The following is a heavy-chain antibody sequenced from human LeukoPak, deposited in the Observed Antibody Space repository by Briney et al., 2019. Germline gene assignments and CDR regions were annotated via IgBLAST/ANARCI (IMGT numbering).Heavy chain of an antibody. D-gene: IGHD3-10*01. J-gene: IGHJ4*02. V-gene: IGHV1-69*05. CDR1: GGTFSSYA. Sequence: SAKVSCKASGGTFSSYAISWVRQAPGQGLEWMGGIIPIFGTANYAQKFQGRVTITTDESTSTAYMELSSLRSEDTAVYYCATGSRPVWFVGDFDYWGQGTLVTVSS. CDR2: IIPIFGTA. CDR3: ATGSRPVWFVGDFDY.